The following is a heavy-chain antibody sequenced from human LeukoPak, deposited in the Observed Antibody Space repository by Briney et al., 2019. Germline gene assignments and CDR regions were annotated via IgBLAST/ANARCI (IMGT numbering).Heavy chain of an antibody. CDR1: GFAFSSYW. CDR2: ISWNSGTI. CDR3: AVDLYSSVWYGAFDM. J-gene: IGHJ3*02. Sequence: GGSLRLSCAASGFAFSSYWIHWVRLTPGKGLVWVSGISWNSGTIGYADSVKGRFTISRDNAKNSLYLQMNSLRAEDTALYFCAVDLYSSVWYGAFDMWGQGTMVTVST. V-gene: IGHV3-9*01. D-gene: IGHD6-19*01.